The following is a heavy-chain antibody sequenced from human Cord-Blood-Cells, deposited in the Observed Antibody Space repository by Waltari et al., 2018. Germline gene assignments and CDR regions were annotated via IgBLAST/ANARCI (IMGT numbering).Heavy chain of an antibody. CDR2: IYHSGST. CDR1: GGSISSSNW. D-gene: IGHD2-15*01. CDR3: ARGALSGRVVVAATPHYFDY. J-gene: IGHJ4*02. Sequence: QVQLQESGPGLVKPSGTLSLTCAVSGGSISSSNWWSWVRQPPGQGPEWIGEIYHSGSTNYNPSLKSRVTISVDKSKNQFSLKLSSVTAADTAVYYCARGALSGRVVVAATPHYFDYWGQGTLVTVSS. V-gene: IGHV4-4*02.